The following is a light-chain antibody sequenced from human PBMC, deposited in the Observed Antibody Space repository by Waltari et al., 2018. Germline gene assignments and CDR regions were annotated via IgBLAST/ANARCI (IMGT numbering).Light chain of an antibody. CDR2: DVT. V-gene: IGLV2-23*02. J-gene: IGLJ2*01. Sequence: QSALTQPASVSGSPGQSITISCSGTSSDIGSYNLVYWYQQHPGKAPTLFIYDVTERPSVVVDLFSGSKSGHAASLTISGLQAEDEADYYCSSYAGTSTSVLLGGGTKLTVL. CDR3: SSYAGTSTSVL. CDR1: SSDIGSYNL.